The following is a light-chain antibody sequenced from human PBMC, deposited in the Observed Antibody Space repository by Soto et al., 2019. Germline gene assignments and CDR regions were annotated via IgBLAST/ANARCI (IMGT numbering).Light chain of an antibody. CDR2: TTN. CDR3: AACDDSLNGHV. Sequence: QSALTQPHSASGTPGQRVTISCSGSSSNIGTSSVHWFQQLPGTAPKLLISTTNQRPSGVPERFSGSKSGTSASLAISGVQSEDEADYYCAACDDSLNGHVFGTGTKVTVL. V-gene: IGLV1-44*01. CDR1: SSNIGTSS. J-gene: IGLJ1*01.